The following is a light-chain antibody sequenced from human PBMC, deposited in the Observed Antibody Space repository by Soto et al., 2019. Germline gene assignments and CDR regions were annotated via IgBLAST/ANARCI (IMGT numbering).Light chain of an antibody. J-gene: IGKJ1*01. CDR3: QQYNSWWT. CDR1: QSISSW. Sequence: DIQMTQSPSTLSASVGDRVTITCRASQSISSWLAWYPQKPGKAPKLLIYDASSLESVGPSRFSGSGSGTEFNLTISSLQPDDFATYYCQQYNSWWTFGQGTKVEIK. CDR2: DAS. V-gene: IGKV1-5*01.